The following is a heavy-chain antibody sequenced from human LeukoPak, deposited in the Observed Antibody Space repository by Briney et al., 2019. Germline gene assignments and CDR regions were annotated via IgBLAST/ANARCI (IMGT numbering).Heavy chain of an antibody. J-gene: IGHJ4*02. V-gene: IGHV1-69*13. CDR2: IIPIFGTA. Sequence: SVKVSCKASGGTFSSYAISWVRQAPGQGLEWMGGIIPIFGTANYAQKFQGRVTITADESTSTAYMELSSLRSEDTDVYSCARDRSGSYLPYYFDYWGQGTLVTVSS. CDR3: ARDRSGSYLPYYFDY. D-gene: IGHD1-26*01. CDR1: GGTFSSYA.